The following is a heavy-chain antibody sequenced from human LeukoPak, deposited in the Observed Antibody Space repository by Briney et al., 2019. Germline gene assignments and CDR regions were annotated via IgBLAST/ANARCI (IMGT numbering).Heavy chain of an antibody. CDR1: GYTFTSYY. Sequence: GASVKVSCKASGYTFTSYYMHWVRQAPGQGLEWMGIINPSGGSTSYAQKFQGRVTMTRDMSTSTVYMELSSLRSEDTAVYYCARGSHHYYDSSGYYDYWGQGTLVTVSS. J-gene: IGHJ4*02. V-gene: IGHV1-46*01. D-gene: IGHD3-22*01. CDR3: ARGSHHYYDSSGYYDY. CDR2: INPSGGST.